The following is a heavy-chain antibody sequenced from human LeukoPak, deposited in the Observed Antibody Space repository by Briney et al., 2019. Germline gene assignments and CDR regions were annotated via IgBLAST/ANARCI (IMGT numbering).Heavy chain of an antibody. Sequence: SETLSLTCTVSGGSIDSSGSYWGWIRQPPGKGLEWIGCVYYGGDAYYNPSLKSRVTISADLSKNQFSLSLISVTDADTALYYCARLFSRGWPYYYGLGAWGQGTTVTVSS. CDR3: ARLFSRGWPYYYGLGA. D-gene: IGHD6-19*01. V-gene: IGHV4-39*01. CDR1: GGSIDSSGSY. J-gene: IGHJ6*02. CDR2: VYYGGDA.